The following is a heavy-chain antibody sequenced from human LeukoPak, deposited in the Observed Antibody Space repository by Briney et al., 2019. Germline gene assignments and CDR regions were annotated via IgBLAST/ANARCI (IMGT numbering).Heavy chain of an antibody. Sequence: PGGSLRLSCAASGFTVSSNYMTWVRKAPGEGLEWLSVIYSDGSTYYADSVKGRFTILRDNSKNTLYLQMNSLRAEDTAVYYCARLPIVVITSGGYWGQGTLVTVSS. CDR1: GFTVSSNY. D-gene: IGHD3-22*01. CDR2: IYSDGST. V-gene: IGHV3-53*01. J-gene: IGHJ4*02. CDR3: ARLPIVVITSGGY.